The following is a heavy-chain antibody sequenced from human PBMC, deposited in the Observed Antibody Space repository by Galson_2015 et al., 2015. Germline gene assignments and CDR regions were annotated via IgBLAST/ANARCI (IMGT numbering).Heavy chain of an antibody. V-gene: IGHV3-30-3*01. CDR3: ARDVRSYFDY. CDR1: GFTFSSYA. Sequence: SLRLSCAASGFTFSSYAMHWVRQAPGKGLEWVAVISYDGSNKYYADSVKGRFTISRDNSKNTLYLQMNSLRAEDTAVYYCARDVRSYFDYWGQGTLVTVSS. D-gene: IGHD6-6*01. CDR2: ISYDGSNK. J-gene: IGHJ4*02.